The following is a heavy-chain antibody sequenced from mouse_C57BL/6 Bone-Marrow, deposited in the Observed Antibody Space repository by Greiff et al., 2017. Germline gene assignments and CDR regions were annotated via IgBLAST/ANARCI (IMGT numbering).Heavy chain of an antibody. Sequence: EVQLQQSGPELVKPGASVKISCKASGYTFTDYYMHWVKQSPGQSLEWIGDINPNNGGTSYNQKFKGKATLTVDKSSSTAYMELRSLTSEDSAVYYCARGDGYDDAIAYWDQGTSVTVSA. D-gene: IGHD2-2*01. J-gene: IGHJ4*01. V-gene: IGHV1-26*01. CDR3: ARGDGYDDAIAY. CDR2: INPNNGGT. CDR1: GYTFTDYY.